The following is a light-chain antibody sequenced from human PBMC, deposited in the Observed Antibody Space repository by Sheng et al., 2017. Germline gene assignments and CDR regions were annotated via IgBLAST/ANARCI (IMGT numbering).Light chain of an antibody. Sequence: DIQMTQSPSSLSASVGDRVTITCRASQSISTWLAWYQQKPKKAPKLLIYKASSLESGVPSRFSGSGSGTEFTLTISSLQPDDFATYYCQQYNGYPFTFGPGTKWRSN. CDR3: QQYNGYPFT. CDR2: KAS. V-gene: IGKV1-5*03. J-gene: IGKJ3*01. CDR1: QSISTW.